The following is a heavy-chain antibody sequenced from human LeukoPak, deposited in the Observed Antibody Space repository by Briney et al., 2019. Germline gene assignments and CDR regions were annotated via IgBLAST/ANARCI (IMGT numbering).Heavy chain of an antibody. CDR1: GFTFSSYA. D-gene: IGHD2-2*01. CDR3: TRVIRCSSTSCYGVYYYGMDV. V-gene: IGHV3-23*01. CDR2: ISGSGGST. J-gene: IGHJ6*02. Sequence: PGGSLRLSCAASGFTFSSYAMSWVRQAPGKGLEWVSAISGSGGSTYYADSVKGRFTISRDNSKNTLYLQMNSLKTEDTAVYYCTRVIRCSSTSCYGVYYYGMDVWGQGTTVTVSS.